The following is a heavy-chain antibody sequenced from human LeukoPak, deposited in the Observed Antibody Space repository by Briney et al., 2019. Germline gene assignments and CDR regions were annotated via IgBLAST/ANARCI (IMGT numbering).Heavy chain of an antibody. CDR2: MSGSGGST. Sequence: GGSPRLSCAASGFTFSSYAMSWVRQAPGKGLEWVSSMSGSGGSTYYADSVKGRFTISRDNSKNTLYLQMNSLRAEDTAVYYCAKGESYYYYYNMDVWGQGTAVTVSS. CDR1: GFTFSSYA. J-gene: IGHJ6*02. V-gene: IGHV3-23*01. CDR3: AKGESYYYYYNMDV.